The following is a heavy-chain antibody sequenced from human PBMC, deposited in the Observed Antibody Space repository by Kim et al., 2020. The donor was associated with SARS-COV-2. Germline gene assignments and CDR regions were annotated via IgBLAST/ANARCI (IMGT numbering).Heavy chain of an antibody. CDR1: GGSISSGSYY. CDR2: IYTSGST. J-gene: IGHJ5*02. CDR3: ARDMVVVGGFDP. V-gene: IGHV4-61*02. Sequence: SETLSLTCTVSGGSISSGSYYWSWIRQPARKGLEWIGRIYTSGSTNYNPSLKSRVTISVDTSKNQFSLKLSSVTAADTAVYYCARDMVVVGGFDPWGQGTLVTVSS. D-gene: IGHD2-15*01.